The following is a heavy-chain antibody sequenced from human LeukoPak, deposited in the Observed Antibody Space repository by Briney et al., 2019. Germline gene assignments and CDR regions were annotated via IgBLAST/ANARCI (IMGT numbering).Heavy chain of an antibody. CDR3: AKASFHHAFDI. D-gene: IGHD2/OR15-2a*01. CDR1: GFTFSNYA. J-gene: IGHJ3*02. CDR2: ISGSGDST. Sequence: GGSLRLSCAASGFTFSNYAMSWVRQAPGKGLEWVSAISGSGDSTYYTDSVKGRFTFSRDNSKNTLYLEMNSLRVEDTAVYYCAKASFHHAFDIWGQGTMVTVS. V-gene: IGHV3-23*01.